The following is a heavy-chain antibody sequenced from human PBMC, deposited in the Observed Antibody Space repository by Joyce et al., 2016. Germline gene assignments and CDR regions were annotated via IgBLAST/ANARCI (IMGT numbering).Heavy chain of an antibody. CDR2: ISYRGSS. CDR3: ARGRGYYDSGGYFDS. CDR1: GVSVSSAGYY. D-gene: IGHD3-22*01. J-gene: IGHJ4*02. V-gene: IGHV4-30-4*01. Sequence: QVQLQESGPGLVKPSQTLSLTCSVSGVSVSSAGYYWSWIRQPPGMALEWVVYISYRGSSYYRPSLTNRLTISLDTSKNLFSLKLYSVTAADTAVYYCARGRGYYDSGGYFDSWGQGTLVTVSS.